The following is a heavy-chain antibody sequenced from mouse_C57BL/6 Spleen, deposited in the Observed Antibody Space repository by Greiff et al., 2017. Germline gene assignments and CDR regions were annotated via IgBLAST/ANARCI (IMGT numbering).Heavy chain of an antibody. CDR1: GYTFTSYW. V-gene: IGHV1-55*01. D-gene: IGHD2-3*01. Sequence: QVQLQQPGAELVKPGASVKMSCKASGYTFTSYWITWVKQRPGQGLEWIGDIYPGSGSTNYNEKFKSKATLTVDKSSSTAYMQLSSLTSEDSAVYYCAREGYYVFFAYWGQGTLVTVSA. CDR2: IYPGSGST. J-gene: IGHJ3*01. CDR3: AREGYYVFFAY.